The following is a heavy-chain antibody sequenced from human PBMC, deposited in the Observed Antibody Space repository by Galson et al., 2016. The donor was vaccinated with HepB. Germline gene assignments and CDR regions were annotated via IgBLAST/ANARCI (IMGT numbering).Heavy chain of an antibody. V-gene: IGHV1-46*02. Sequence: SVKVSCKASGYTFNTYNMHWVRQAPGQGLEWMGIIKPSGGNTIYAQKFQDRITMTRDTSTSTVYMELISLRSEDTAVYYCARELDHSFYFDYWGQGTLLTGS. CDR2: IKPSGGNT. D-gene: IGHD1-14*01. CDR1: GYTFNTYN. J-gene: IGHJ4*02. CDR3: ARELDHSFYFDY.